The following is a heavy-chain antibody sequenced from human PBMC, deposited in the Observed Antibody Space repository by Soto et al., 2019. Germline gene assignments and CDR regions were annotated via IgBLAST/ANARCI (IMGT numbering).Heavy chain of an antibody. J-gene: IGHJ6*02. CDR1: GFTFLYYA. Sequence: VQLLESGGGLVQPGGSLRLSCKASGFTFLYYAMTWVRQAPGKGLEWVSGMTGVGGSIYYAESVKGRFRISRDNSKDTLYLEMNDLRAEDTAVHYCAMEAGDYASLGYDYNSVDLWGQGTTVTVSS. CDR3: AMEAGDYASLGYDYNSVDL. V-gene: IGHV3-23*01. CDR2: MTGVGGSI. D-gene: IGHD4-17*01.